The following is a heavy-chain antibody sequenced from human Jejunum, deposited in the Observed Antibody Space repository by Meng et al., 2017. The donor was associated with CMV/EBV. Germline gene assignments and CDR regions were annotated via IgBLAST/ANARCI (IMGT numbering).Heavy chain of an antibody. Sequence: EVQVVESGGGLVKLGGSLRLLGVASGFTFSYYNMNWVRQAPGKGLEWVSSISSTGSYIFYADSVKGRFTISRDNAKNSLYLEMNSLRVEDTAVYYCARDGSGEGLPYSFDQWGQGALCTVSS. CDR3: ARDGSGEGLPYSFDQ. V-gene: IGHV3-21*01. D-gene: IGHD3-10*01. J-gene: IGHJ4*02. CDR1: GFTFSYYN. CDR2: ISSTGSYI.